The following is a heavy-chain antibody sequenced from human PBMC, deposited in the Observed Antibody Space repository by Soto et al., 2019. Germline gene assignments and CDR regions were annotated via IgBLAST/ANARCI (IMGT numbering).Heavy chain of an antibody. D-gene: IGHD3-16*01. V-gene: IGHV1-18*01. CDR2: ISTYNDNT. CDR1: GYTFTSYG. Sequence: ASVKVSCKASGYTFTSYGISWVRQAPGQGLEWMGWISTYNDNTNYAQKLQGRVTTTTDTSTSTAYMELRSLRSDDTAVYYCARGLYDYIWGGAFDIWGQGTMVTVSS. CDR3: ARGLYDYIWGGAFDI. J-gene: IGHJ3*02.